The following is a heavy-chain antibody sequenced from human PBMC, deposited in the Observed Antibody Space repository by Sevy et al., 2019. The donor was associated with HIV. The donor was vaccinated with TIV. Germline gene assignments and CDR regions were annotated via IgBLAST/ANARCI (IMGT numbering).Heavy chain of an antibody. CDR3: ARDRGYCSSTSCYSYVDY. Sequence: GGSLRLSCAASGFTFSSYSMNWVRQAPGNGLEWVSYISSSSTIYYADSVKGRFTISRDNAKNSLYLQMNSLRAEDTAVYYCARDRGYCSSTSCYSYVDYWGQGTLVTVSS. CDR1: GFTFSSYS. J-gene: IGHJ4*02. CDR2: ISSSSTI. D-gene: IGHD2-2*01. V-gene: IGHV3-48*01.